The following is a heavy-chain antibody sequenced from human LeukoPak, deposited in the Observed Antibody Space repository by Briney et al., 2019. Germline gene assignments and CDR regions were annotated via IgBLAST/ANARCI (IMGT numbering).Heavy chain of an antibody. D-gene: IGHD6-19*01. CDR3: ARGRSIRSSGWFDY. CDR2: IYSGGST. V-gene: IGHV3-53*01. Sequence: PGGSLRLSCAASGFTFSSYSMNWVRQAPGKGLEWVSVIYSGGSTYYADSVKGRFTISGDNSKNTLYLQINSLRAEDTAVYYCARGRSIRSSGWFDYWGQGTLVTVSS. CDR1: GFTFSSYS. J-gene: IGHJ4*02.